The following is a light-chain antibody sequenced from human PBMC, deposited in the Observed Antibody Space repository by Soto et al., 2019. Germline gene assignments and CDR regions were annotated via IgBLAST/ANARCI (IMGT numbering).Light chain of an antibody. CDR3: CSYAGTVV. CDR2: DVS. J-gene: IGLJ2*01. V-gene: IGLV2-11*01. Sequence: QSALTQPRSVSGSPGQSVTISCTGTSSDVGGYNYVSWYQQHPGKAPKLMIYDVSKRPSGVPDRFSGSKSSNTASLTISGLQAEDEADYYCCSYAGTVVFGGGTKLTVL. CDR1: SSDVGGYNY.